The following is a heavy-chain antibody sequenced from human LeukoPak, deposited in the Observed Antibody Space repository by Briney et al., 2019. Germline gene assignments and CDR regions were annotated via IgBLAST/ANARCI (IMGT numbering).Heavy chain of an antibody. CDR1: GYTFNRHG. Sequence: GASVKVSCKASGYTFNRHGISWVRQAPGQGPEWMGWISCYNGDTHYAQNYQGRLTMTTDTSTSTAYMELRSLRSDDTAVYYCARDPSNTSGHNAWFDYRGQGTLVTVSS. V-gene: IGHV1-18*01. CDR3: ARDPSNTSGHNAWFDY. J-gene: IGHJ5*01. D-gene: IGHD2-15*01. CDR2: ISCYNGDT.